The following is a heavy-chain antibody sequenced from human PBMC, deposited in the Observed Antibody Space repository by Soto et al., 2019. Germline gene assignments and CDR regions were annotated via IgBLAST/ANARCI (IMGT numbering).Heavy chain of an antibody. V-gene: IGHV3-30*18. J-gene: IGHJ6*02. CDR2: ISYDGSNK. CDR1: GFTFSSYG. Sequence: QVQLVESGGGVVQPGRSLRLSCAASGFTFSSYGMHWVRQAPGKGLEWVAVISYDGSNKYYADSVKGRFTISRDNSKNTLYLQIDSLRAEDTAVYYCAKGPAIVLVPAAMNYYYGIDVWGQGTTVTVSS. CDR3: AKGPAIVLVPAAMNYYYGIDV. D-gene: IGHD2-2*01.